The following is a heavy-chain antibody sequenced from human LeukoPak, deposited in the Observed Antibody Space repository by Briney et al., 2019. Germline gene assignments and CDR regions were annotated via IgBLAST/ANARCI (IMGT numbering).Heavy chain of an antibody. D-gene: IGHD2-2*01. CDR3: GRGCGSASCPYYFDY. CDR1: GFTLSTHW. Sequence: GGSLRLSRAASGFTLSTHWMSGVRQAPGKGLEGVATIKQDGSETHYVDSVKGRLTIARDNDKPSLHMQMNSLWDDDAAGYYCGRGCGSASCPYYFDYWGQGTLVTVSS. J-gene: IGHJ4*02. V-gene: IGHV3-7*04. CDR2: IKQDGSET.